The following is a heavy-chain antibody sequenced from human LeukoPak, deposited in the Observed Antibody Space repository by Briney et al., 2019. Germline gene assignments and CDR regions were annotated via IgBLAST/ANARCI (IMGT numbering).Heavy chain of an antibody. J-gene: IGHJ2*01. CDR3: ARDQSTGDDYWYFDL. CDR1: GFTFSSYS. Sequence: GGSLRLSCAASGFTFSSYSMNWVSQAPGKGLEWVSSISSSSSYIYYADSVKGRFTISRDNAKNSLYLQMNSLRAEDTAVYYCARDQSTGDDYWYFDLWGRGTLVTVSS. V-gene: IGHV3-21*01. D-gene: IGHD4-17*01. CDR2: ISSSSSYI.